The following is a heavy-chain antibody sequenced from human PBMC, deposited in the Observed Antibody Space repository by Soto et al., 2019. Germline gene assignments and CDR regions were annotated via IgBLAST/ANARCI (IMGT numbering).Heavy chain of an antibody. V-gene: IGHV3-21*01. Sequence: EVQLVESGGGLVKPGGSLRLSCAASGFTFSDSSMNWVRQAPGKGLEWVSSISSISTYIYYADSVRGRFTTSRDNAKNTLFLQMNSLRAEDTAVYYCARVLSGSYYYFYNMDVRGEGTTVTVSS. CDR1: GFTFSDSS. J-gene: IGHJ6*03. CDR2: ISSISTYI. CDR3: ARVLSGSYYYFYNMDV. D-gene: IGHD1-26*01.